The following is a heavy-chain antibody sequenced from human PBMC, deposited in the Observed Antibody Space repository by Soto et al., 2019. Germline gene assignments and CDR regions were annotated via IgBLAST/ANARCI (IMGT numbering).Heavy chain of an antibody. V-gene: IGHV5-51*01. CDR2: IDPVDSDT. CDR1: GYSFTSFW. CDR3: ARGFSWPPSTPNFDD. J-gene: IGHJ4*02. Sequence: ESLKISCQGFGYSFTSFWIGWVRQMPGKGLEWMGIIDPVDSDTRYSPSFQGQVTISVDKSITTAYLQWSSLKASDTAMYYCARGFSWPPSTPNFDDWGLGTLVTVSX.